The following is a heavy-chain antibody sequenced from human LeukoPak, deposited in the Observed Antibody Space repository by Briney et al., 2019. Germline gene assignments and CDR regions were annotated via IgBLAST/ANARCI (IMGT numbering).Heavy chain of an antibody. Sequence: SQTLSLTCAISGDDVSTNKATWNWIRQSPSRGLEWLGRTYYRFQWYNDYAASGKSRIPTPPATSTNQFSLHLNSVTPEDTAVYYCVRLVGNSWLDYWGQGTLVTVSS. CDR1: GDDVSTNKAT. D-gene: IGHD6-13*01. CDR2: TYYRFQWYN. J-gene: IGHJ4*02. CDR3: VRLVGNSWLDY. V-gene: IGHV6-1*01.